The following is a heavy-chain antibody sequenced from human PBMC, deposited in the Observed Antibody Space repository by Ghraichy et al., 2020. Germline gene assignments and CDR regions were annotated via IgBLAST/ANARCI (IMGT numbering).Heavy chain of an antibody. J-gene: IGHJ4*02. V-gene: IGHV4-39*01. D-gene: IGHD2-15*01. CDR1: GDFISSGSFF. CDR2: VFYSAST. Sequence: SETLSLTCTVSGDFISSGSFFWGWNRQPPGKGLDWIGSVFYSASTYYNPSLKSRVTISVDTSKNQFSLKLSSVTAAETAVYWCARQHAATMRELAFDYWGQGTLVTVSA. CDR3: ARQHAATMRELAFDY.